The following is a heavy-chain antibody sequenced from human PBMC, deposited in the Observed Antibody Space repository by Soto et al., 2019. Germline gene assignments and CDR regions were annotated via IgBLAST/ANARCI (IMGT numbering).Heavy chain of an antibody. CDR2: IIPIFGKV. CDR1: GGTFRTYA. Sequence: QVQLLQSGAEVKKPGSSVRVSCEASGGTFRTYAISWVRQAPGQGLEWMGEIIPIFGKVNYAQKFQGRVTNTAYESTTTVYMDLRSLTSEDTAVYYCAKGAVAGTPTSYYYYGMDVWGQGTTVTVS. CDR3: AKGAVAGTPTSYYYYGMDV. J-gene: IGHJ6*02. D-gene: IGHD6-19*01. V-gene: IGHV1-69*12.